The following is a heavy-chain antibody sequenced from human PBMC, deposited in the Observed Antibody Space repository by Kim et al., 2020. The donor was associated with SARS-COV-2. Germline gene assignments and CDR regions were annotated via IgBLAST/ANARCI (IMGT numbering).Heavy chain of an antibody. D-gene: IGHD3-9*01. CDR3: AREWYFDWLLEGGFFDY. CDR1: GGSISSYY. V-gene: IGHV4-59*01. Sequence: SETLSLTCTVSGGSISSYYWSWIRQPPGKGLEWIGYIYYSGSTNYNPSLKSRVTISVDTSKNQFSLKLSSVTAADTAVYYCAREWYFDWLLEGGFFDYWGQGTLVTVSS. CDR2: IYYSGST. J-gene: IGHJ4*02.